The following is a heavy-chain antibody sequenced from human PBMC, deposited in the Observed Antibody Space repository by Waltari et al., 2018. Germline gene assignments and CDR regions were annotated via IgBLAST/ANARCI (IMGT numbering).Heavy chain of an antibody. Sequence: QVQLQESGPGLVKPSETLSLTCTVSGGSISSYYWSWIRQPPGKGLEWIGYIYYSGSTNYNPSHKSRVTISVDTSKNQFSLKLSSVTAADTAVYYCARGNIVLMVYDYWGQGTLVTVSS. V-gene: IGHV4-59*01. D-gene: IGHD2-8*01. CDR1: GGSISSYY. J-gene: IGHJ4*02. CDR3: ARGNIVLMVYDY. CDR2: IYYSGST.